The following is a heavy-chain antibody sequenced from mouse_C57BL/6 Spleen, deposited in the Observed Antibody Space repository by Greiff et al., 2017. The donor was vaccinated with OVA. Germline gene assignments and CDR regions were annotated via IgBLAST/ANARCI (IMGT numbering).Heavy chain of an antibody. D-gene: IGHD2-4*01. Sequence: EVMLVESGGGLVKPGGSLKLSCAASGFTFSDYGMHWVRQAPEKGLEWVAYISSGSSTIYYADTVKGRFPISRDNAKNTLFLQMTRLRSEDTAMYYCATLNYDYDGRGLDYWGQGTTLTVSS. CDR1: GFTFSDYG. J-gene: IGHJ2*01. V-gene: IGHV5-17*01. CDR3: ATLNYDYDGRGLDY. CDR2: ISSGSSTI.